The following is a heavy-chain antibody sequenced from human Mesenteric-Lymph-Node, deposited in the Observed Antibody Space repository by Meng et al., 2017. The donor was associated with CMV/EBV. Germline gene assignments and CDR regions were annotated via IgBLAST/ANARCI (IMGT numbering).Heavy chain of an antibody. V-gene: IGHV1-8*03. CDR3: ARDARYCGGDCYSNLDY. J-gene: IGHJ4*02. Sequence: ASVKVSCKASGYTFTSYDINWVRQATGQGLEWMGWMNPNSGNTGYAQKFQGRVTITRNTSISTAYMELRSLRSDDTAVYYCARDARYCGGDCYSNLDYWGQGTLVTVSS. CDR1: GYTFTSYD. D-gene: IGHD2-21*01. CDR2: MNPNSGNT.